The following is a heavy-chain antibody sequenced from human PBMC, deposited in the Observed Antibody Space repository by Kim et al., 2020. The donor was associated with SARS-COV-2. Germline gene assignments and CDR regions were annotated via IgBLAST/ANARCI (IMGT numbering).Heavy chain of an antibody. CDR3: ARGRGLRYFDWLLSGGGYGMDV. V-gene: IGHV3-30*04. J-gene: IGHJ6*02. D-gene: IGHD3-9*01. CDR1: GFTFSSYA. CDR2: ISYDGSNK. Sequence: GGSLRLSCAASGFTFSSYAMHWVRQAPGKGLEWVAVISYDGSNKYYADSVKGRFTISRDNSKNTLYLQMNSLRAEDTAVYYCARGRGLRYFDWLLSGGGYGMDVWGQGTTVTVSS.